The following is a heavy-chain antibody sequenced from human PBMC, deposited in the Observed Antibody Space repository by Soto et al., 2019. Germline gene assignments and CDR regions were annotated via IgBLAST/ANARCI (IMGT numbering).Heavy chain of an antibody. V-gene: IGHV3-11*03. CDR2: ISTSSSYT. CDR3: ARLRLTGYFDY. Sequence: PWGSLRLSCVASGFTFSDHYMTWIRQAPGKGLEWLSYISTSSSYTNYADSVKGRFTISRDNAMNSLYLQMNSLRAEDTAVYYCARLRLTGYFDYWGQGTLVTVSS. J-gene: IGHJ4*02. CDR1: GFTFSDHY.